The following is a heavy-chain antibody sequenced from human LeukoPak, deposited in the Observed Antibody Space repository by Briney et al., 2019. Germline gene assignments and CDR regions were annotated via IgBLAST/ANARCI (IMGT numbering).Heavy chain of an antibody. Sequence: PSETLSLTCAVCGGSFSGYYWSWIRQPPGKGREWMGEINQSGSTNYNPSRKSRGTISVHTSQNQFSLKLSSVSAADAGVYYCERGRDRGYSSSWLEPWGQGTLVTVSS. CDR1: GGSFSGYY. J-gene: IGHJ5*02. V-gene: IGHV4-34*01. CDR2: INQSGST. D-gene: IGHD6-13*01. CDR3: ERGRDRGYSSSWLEP.